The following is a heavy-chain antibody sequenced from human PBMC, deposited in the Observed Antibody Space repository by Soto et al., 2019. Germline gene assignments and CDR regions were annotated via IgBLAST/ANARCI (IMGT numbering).Heavy chain of an antibody. D-gene: IGHD3-10*01. J-gene: IGHJ6*02. CDR2: IIPIFGTA. V-gene: IGHV1-69*13. CDR3: AVWFGEPRPYYYCGMDV. CDR1: GGTFSSYA. Sequence: SVKVSCKASGGTFSSYAISWVRQAPGQGLEWMGGIIPIFGTANYAQKFQGRVTITADESTSTAYMELSSLRSEDTAVYYCAVWFGEPRPYYYCGMDVWGQGTTVTVSS.